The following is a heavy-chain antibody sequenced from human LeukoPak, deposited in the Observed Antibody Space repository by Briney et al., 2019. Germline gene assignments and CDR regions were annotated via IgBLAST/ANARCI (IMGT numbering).Heavy chain of an antibody. CDR3: ATEARDGYNDYFDY. CDR2: ISSSGSTI. CDR1: GFTFSSYE. V-gene: IGHV3-48*03. D-gene: IGHD5-24*01. Sequence: RPGGSLRLSCAASGFTFSSYEMNWVRQAPGKGLEWVSYISSSGSTIYYADSVKGRFTISRDNAKNSLYLQMNSLRAEDTAVYYCATEARDGYNDYFDYWGQGTLVTVSS. J-gene: IGHJ4*02.